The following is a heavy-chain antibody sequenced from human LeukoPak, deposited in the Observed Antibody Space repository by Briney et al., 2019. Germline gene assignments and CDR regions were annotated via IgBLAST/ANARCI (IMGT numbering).Heavy chain of an antibody. V-gene: IGHV3-23*01. J-gene: IGHJ4*02. CDR2: ISGSGGST. Sequence: GGSLRLSCAASGFTFSSYAMSWVRQAPGKGLEWVSAISGSGGSTYYADSVKGRFTTSRDNSKNTLYLQMNGLRAEDTAVYYCAKDLAAVPGNKYFAYWGQGTLVTVSS. CDR1: GFTFSSYA. CDR3: AKDLAAVPGNKYFAY. D-gene: IGHD6-19*01.